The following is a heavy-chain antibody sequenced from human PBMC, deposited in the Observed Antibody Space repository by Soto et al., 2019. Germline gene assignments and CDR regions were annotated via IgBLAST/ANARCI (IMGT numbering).Heavy chain of an antibody. CDR2: IYPGDSDI. CDR3: ARRWGGVFDI. Sequence: GESLKISCKGSGYRFTSYWIGWVRQMPGKGLEWMGMIYPGDSDIRYSPSFQGQVTISADRSVSTAYLQWNSLKASDTAMYYCARRWGGVFDIWGQGTMVTVSS. J-gene: IGHJ3*02. V-gene: IGHV5-51*01. CDR1: GYRFTSYW. D-gene: IGHD1-26*01.